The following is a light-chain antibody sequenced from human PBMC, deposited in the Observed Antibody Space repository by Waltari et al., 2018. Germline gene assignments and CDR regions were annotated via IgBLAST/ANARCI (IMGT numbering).Light chain of an antibody. CDR3: SSYTTGSTRYV. V-gene: IGLV2-14*03. CDR1: SSDIGAYNF. J-gene: IGLJ1*01. CDR2: EVN. Sequence: QSALTQPASVSGSPGQSITISCTGTSSDIGAYNFVSWDQKHPGKAPNVMIYEVNNRPSGVSSRFSGSKSGNTASLTISGLQAEDEADYYCSSYTTGSTRYVFGSGTKVTVL.